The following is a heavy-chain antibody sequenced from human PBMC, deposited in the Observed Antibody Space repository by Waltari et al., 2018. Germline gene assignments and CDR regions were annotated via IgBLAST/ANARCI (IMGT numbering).Heavy chain of an antibody. D-gene: IGHD6-19*01. CDR3: ARVHRAVATGWFDP. CDR2: ITPIRGIA. CDR1: GGTFSSYA. Sequence: QVQLVQSGAEVKKPGSSVKVSCKASGGTFSSYAISWVRQAPGQGLEWMGGITPIRGIANSEQKYQGRVTITADESTSTAYMELSSLRSEDTAVYYCARVHRAVATGWFDPWGQGTLVTVSS. J-gene: IGHJ5*02. V-gene: IGHV1-69*04.